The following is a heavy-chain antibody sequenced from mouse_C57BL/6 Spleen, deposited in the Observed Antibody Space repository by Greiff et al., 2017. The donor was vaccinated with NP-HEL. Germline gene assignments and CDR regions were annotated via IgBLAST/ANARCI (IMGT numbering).Heavy chain of an antibody. J-gene: IGHJ4*01. CDR3: ARGSSYWDYAMDY. CDR2: INPNNGGT. Sequence: EVQLQQSGPELVKPGASVKISCKASGYTFTDYYMNWVKQSHGKSLEWIGDINPNNGGTSYNQKFKGKATLTVDKSSSTAYMELRSLTSEDSAVYYCARGSSYWDYAMDYWGQGTSVTVSS. V-gene: IGHV1-26*01. CDR1: GYTFTDYY. D-gene: IGHD1-1*01.